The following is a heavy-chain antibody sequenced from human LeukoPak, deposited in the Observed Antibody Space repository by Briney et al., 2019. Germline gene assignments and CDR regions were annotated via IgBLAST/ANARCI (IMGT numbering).Heavy chain of an antibody. J-gene: IGHJ4*02. D-gene: IGHD3-9*01. V-gene: IGHV3-48*03. CDR2: ISSGGSTI. Sequence: GGSLRLSCAASGFTFSSYEMNWVRQAPGKGLEWVSYISSGGSTIYYADSVKGRFTISRDNAKNSLYLQMNSLRAEDTAVYYCARGRYFDWLLNFDYWGQGTLVTVSS. CDR3: ARGRYFDWLLNFDY. CDR1: GFTFSSYE.